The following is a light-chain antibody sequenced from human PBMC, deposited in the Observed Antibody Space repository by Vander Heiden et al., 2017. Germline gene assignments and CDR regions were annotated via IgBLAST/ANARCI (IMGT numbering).Light chain of an antibody. J-gene: IGKJ1*01. Sequence: IQMTQSPSTLSASVGDRVTITCRASQSISSWLAWYQQKPGNAPKLLIYKASNLEPGVPSRFSGSGSGTEFTLTISSLQPDDCATYYCQQYNSYSWTSGQGTKVEIK. CDR1: QSISSW. CDR2: KAS. V-gene: IGKV1-5*03. CDR3: QQYNSYSWT.